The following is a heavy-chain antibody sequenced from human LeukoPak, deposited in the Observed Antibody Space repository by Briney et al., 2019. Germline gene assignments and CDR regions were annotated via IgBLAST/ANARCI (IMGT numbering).Heavy chain of an antibody. V-gene: IGHV1-8*03. CDR3: ASGYFDSNFDY. CDR2: MNPKSGKT. Sequence: ASVKVSCKTSGYTFTSYDINWLRQASGQGLEWMGWMNPKSGKTGYAQKFQGRVTITRDTSMSTAYMELSSLRSEDTAVYYCASGYFDSNFDYWGQGTLVTVSS. J-gene: IGHJ4*02. CDR1: GYTFTSYD. D-gene: IGHD3-22*01.